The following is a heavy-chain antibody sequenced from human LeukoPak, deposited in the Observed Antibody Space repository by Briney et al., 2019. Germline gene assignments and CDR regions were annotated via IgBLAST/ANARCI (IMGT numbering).Heavy chain of an antibody. J-gene: IGHJ5*02. Sequence: AGGSLRLSCAASGFTFRSHWMNWVRQAPGRGLEWVANIKEDGGEKYYADSVKGRFTISRDNAKNSLYLQMNSLRVEDTAVYYCARGAYKAWGQGTLVTVSS. CDR2: IKEDGGEK. D-gene: IGHD5-18*01. CDR1: GFTFRSHW. CDR3: ARGAYKA. V-gene: IGHV3-7*01.